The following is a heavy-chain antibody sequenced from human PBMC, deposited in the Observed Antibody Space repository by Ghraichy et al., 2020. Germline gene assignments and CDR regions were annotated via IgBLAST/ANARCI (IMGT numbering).Heavy chain of an antibody. CDR3: AKDVLDYCSGGTCYSILFDS. CDR1: GFTFSNFG. CDR2: VSFDGSDK. V-gene: IGHV3-30*18. D-gene: IGHD2-15*01. J-gene: IGHJ4*02. Sequence: GGSLRLSCEVSGFTFSNFGMHWVRQAPGKGLEWVADVSFDGSDKHYADSVKGRFTISRDNSRNTVYLQMNSLRTEDTALYYCAKDVLDYCSGGTCYSILFDSWGPGTLVTVSS.